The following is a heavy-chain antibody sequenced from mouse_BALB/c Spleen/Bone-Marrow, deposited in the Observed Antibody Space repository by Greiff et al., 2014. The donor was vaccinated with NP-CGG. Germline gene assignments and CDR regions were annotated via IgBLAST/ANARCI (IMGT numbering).Heavy chain of an antibody. D-gene: IGHD3-2*01. CDR3: ASRDSSGYAPDY. V-gene: IGHV1S132*01. J-gene: IGHJ2*01. CDR2: IFPGTGTT. Sequence: VQLQQSGAELVKPGASVKLSCKTSGYTFTSYWIQWVKQRPGQGLGWIGEIFPGTGTTYYNEKFKGKATLTIDTSSSTAYMQLSSLTSEDSAVYFCASRDSSGYAPDYWGQGTTLTVSS. CDR1: GYTFTSYW.